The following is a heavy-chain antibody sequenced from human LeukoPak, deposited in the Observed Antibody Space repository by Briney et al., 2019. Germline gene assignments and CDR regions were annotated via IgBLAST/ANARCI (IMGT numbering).Heavy chain of an antibody. CDR2: ISASGGST. V-gene: IGHV3-23*01. J-gene: IGHJ4*02. D-gene: IGHD2-15*01. Sequence: GGSLRLSCAASGFTFSNYAMSWVRQGPGTGLEWVSAISASGGSTYYADSVKGRFTISRDNSKNMLSLQMNSLRVEDTAVYYCAKRYCGGGSCNAAYWGQGTLVTVSS. CDR3: AKRYCGGGSCNAAY. CDR1: GFTFSNYA.